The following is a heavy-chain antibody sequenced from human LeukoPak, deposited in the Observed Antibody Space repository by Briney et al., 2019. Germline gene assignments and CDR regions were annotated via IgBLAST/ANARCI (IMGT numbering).Heavy chain of an antibody. V-gene: IGHV3-23*01. Sequence: PGGSLRLSCAASGFTFSNYAMSWVRQAPGKGLEWVSAISRSGDNTYYADSVKGRFTISRDNFKNTLYLQMNSLRTEDTAVYYCGRIAINANNGMDVWGQGTTVTVSS. CDR1: GFTFSNYA. CDR2: ISRSGDNT. D-gene: IGHD1/OR15-1a*01. CDR3: GRIAINANNGMDV. J-gene: IGHJ6*02.